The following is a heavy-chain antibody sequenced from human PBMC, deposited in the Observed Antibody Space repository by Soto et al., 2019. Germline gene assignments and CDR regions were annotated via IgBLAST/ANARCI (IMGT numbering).Heavy chain of an antibody. Sequence: QVQLVQSGAEVKKPGASVKVSCKASGYTFTSYDINWVRQATGQGLEWMGWMNPNSGNTGYAQKSQGRGTRXXXTXXSTAYMELSSRRSEDTAVYYCERRDGAYYYYGMDVWGQGTTVTVSS. V-gene: IGHV1-8*01. D-gene: IGHD3-10*01. J-gene: IGHJ6*02. CDR2: MNPNSGNT. CDR1: GYTFTSYD. CDR3: ERRDGAYYYYGMDV.